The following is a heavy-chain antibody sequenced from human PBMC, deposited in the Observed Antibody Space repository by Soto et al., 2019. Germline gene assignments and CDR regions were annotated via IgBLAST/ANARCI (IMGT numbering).Heavy chain of an antibody. J-gene: IGHJ6*02. CDR2: INPNSGGT. D-gene: IGHD6-19*01. V-gene: IGHV1-2*02. Sequence: EASVKVSCKASGYTFTGYYMHWVRQAPGQGLEWMGWINPNSGGTNYAQKFQGRVTMTRDTSISTAYMELSRLRSDDTAVYYCARDWAVAGGDYYYYGMDVWGQGTTVTVSS. CDR3: ARDWAVAGGDYYYYGMDV. CDR1: GYTFTGYY.